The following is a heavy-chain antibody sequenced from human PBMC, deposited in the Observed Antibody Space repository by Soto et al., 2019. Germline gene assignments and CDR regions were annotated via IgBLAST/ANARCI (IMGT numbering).Heavy chain of an antibody. Sequence: GESLKISCKGSGYSFTSYWIGWVRQMPGKGLEWMGIIYPGDSDTRYSPSFQGQVTISADKSISTAYLQWSSLKASDTAMYYCARHVTYYDSSGYYFGDIDYWGQGTLVTVSS. CDR1: GYSFTSYW. D-gene: IGHD3-22*01. J-gene: IGHJ4*02. CDR2: IYPGDSDT. V-gene: IGHV5-51*01. CDR3: ARHVTYYDSSGYYFGDIDY.